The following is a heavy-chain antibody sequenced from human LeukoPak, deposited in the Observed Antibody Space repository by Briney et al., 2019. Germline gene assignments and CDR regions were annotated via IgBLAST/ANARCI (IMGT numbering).Heavy chain of an antibody. CDR1: GGSISDYY. D-gene: IGHD2-15*01. J-gene: IGHJ4*02. V-gene: IGHV4-59*12. CDR2: IYYSGST. CDR3: ARGQRSCSGGSCYGPYFDY. Sequence: PSETLSLTCTVSGGSISDYYWNWIRQPPGKGLEWIGYIYYSGSTNYNPSLKSRVTISVDMSKNQFSLKLSSVTAADTAVYYCARGQRSCSGGSCYGPYFDYWGQGTLVTVSS.